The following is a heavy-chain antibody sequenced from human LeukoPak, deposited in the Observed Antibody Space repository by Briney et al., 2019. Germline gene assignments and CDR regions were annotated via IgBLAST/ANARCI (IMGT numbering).Heavy chain of an antibody. CDR2: INHSGST. CDR1: VGSFSGYY. V-gene: IGHV4-34*01. Sequence: SETLSLTCAVYVGSFSGYYWSWIRQPPGKGLEWIGEINHSGSTNYNPSLKSRVTISLDTPKNQFSLTLTSVTAADTAVYYCARGGLLDYWGQGTLVTVSS. CDR3: ARGGLLDY. J-gene: IGHJ4*02. D-gene: IGHD2/OR15-2a*01.